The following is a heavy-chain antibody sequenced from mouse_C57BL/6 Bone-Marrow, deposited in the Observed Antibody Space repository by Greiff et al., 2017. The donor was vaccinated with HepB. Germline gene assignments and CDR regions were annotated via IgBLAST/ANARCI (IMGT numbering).Heavy chain of an antibody. CDR3: VRPGVRYFDV. CDR1: GFSFNTYA. V-gene: IGHV10-1*01. J-gene: IGHJ1*03. CDR2: IRSKSNNYAT. Sequence: EVQLVESGGGLVQPKGSLKLSCAASGFSFNTYAMNWVRQAPGKGLEWVARIRSKSNNYATYYADSVKDRFTISRDDSESMLYLQMNNLKTEDTAMYYCVRPGVRYFDVWGTGTTVTVSS.